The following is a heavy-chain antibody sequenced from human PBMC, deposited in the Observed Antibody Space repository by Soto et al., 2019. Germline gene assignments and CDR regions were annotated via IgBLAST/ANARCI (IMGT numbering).Heavy chain of an antibody. CDR2: ISYDGSNK. V-gene: IGHV3-30-3*01. D-gene: IGHD3-3*01. CDR3: ARARILEWLNQDY. J-gene: IGHJ4*02. Sequence: VGSLRLSCAASGFTFSSYAMHWVRQAPGKGLEWVAVISYDGSNKYYADSVKGRFTISRDNSKNTLYLQMNSLRAEDTAVYYCARARILEWLNQDYWGQGTLVTVSS. CDR1: GFTFSSYA.